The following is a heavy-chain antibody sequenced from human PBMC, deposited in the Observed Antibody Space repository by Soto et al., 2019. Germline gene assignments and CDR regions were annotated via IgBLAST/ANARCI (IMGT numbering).Heavy chain of an antibody. V-gene: IGHV4-4*07. D-gene: IGHD6-13*01. CDR1: GASISSFN. J-gene: IGHJ2*01. CDR2: LNIAGTI. CDR3: ARDRGEYTSSWFWYFSH. Sequence: SETLSLTCSVSGASISSFNWNGVRQPAGKGPEWVGRLNIAGTINYNPSLKSRITMSMDTSKNQISLHLRSVTAADTAIYYCARDRGEYTSSWFWYFSHWGHGTLVTVSS.